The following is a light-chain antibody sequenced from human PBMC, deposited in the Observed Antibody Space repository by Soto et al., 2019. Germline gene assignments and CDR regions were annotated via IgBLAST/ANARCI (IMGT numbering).Light chain of an antibody. J-gene: IGLJ1*01. Sequence: QSVLTQPPSASGTPGQRVTISCSGSSSNIGSNTVNWYQQLPVTAPKLLIYSNNQRPSGVPGRFSGSKSGTSASLAISGLQSEDEADYYCAAWDDSLNGYVFGTGTQLTVL. CDR1: SSNIGSNT. V-gene: IGLV1-44*01. CDR3: AAWDDSLNGYV. CDR2: SNN.